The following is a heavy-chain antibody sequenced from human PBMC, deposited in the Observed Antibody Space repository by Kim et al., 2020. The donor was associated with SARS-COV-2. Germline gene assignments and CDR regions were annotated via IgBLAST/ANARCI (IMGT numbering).Heavy chain of an antibody. CDR2: IYYSGST. V-gene: IGHV4-31*03. D-gene: IGHD1-26*01. Sequence: SETLSLTCTVSGGSISSGGYYWSWIRQHPGKGLEWIGYIYYSGSTYYNPSLKSRVTISVDTSKNQFSLKLNSVTAADTAVYYCARGGRGSYYYYFDYWGQRTLVTVSS. J-gene: IGHJ4*02. CDR3: ARGGRGSYYYYFDY. CDR1: GGSISSGGYY.